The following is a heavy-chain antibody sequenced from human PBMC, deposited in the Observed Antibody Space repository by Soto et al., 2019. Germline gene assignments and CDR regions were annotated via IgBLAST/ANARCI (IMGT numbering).Heavy chain of an antibody. CDR3: AKDHSYQLLIHVEY. CDR2: ISYDGSNK. Sequence: PGGSLRLCCAASGFTFSSYGMHCVRQAPGKGLEWVAVISYDGSNKYYADSVKGRFTISRDNSKNTLYLQMNSLRAEDTAVYYCAKDHSYQLLIHVEYWGQGTLVTVSS. J-gene: IGHJ4*02. V-gene: IGHV3-30*18. D-gene: IGHD2-2*01. CDR1: GFTFSSYG.